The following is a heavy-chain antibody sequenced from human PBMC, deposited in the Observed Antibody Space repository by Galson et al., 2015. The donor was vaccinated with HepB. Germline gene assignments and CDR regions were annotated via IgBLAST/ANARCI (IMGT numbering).Heavy chain of an antibody. J-gene: IGHJ4*02. CDR1: GFTFSSYG. V-gene: IGHV3-30*18. Sequence: SLRLSCAASGFTFSSYGMHWVRQAPGKGLEWVAVISYDGSNKYYADSVKGRFTISRDNSKNTLYLQMNSLRAEDTAVYYCAKGRPMVVLGELDYWGQGTLVAVSS. CDR2: ISYDGSNK. CDR3: AKGRPMVVLGELDY. D-gene: IGHD2-8*02.